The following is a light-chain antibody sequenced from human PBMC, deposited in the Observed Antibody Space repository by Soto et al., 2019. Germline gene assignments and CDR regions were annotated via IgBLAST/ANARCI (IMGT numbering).Light chain of an antibody. CDR3: QQTYSDIS. CDR2: GAS. Sequence: DVRMTHSPSSLSASVGDTITITCRASRTINTYLTWFQQKPGEPPRLLIYGASTLHDGVPSRFSGSGSGADFTLTISGLQPEDFASYHCQQTYSDISFGGGTKVDIK. CDR1: RTINTY. J-gene: IGKJ4*01. V-gene: IGKV1-39*01.